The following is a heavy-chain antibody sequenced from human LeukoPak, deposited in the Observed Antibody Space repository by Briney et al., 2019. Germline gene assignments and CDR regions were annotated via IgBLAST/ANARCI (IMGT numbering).Heavy chain of an antibody. Sequence: PGGSLRLSCAASGFTFSSYAMSWVRQAPGKGLEWVSAISGSGRSTYYADSVKGRFTISRDNSKNTLYLQMNSLRAEDTAVYYCANSPTTVTTPPGYFDYWGQGTLVTVSS. D-gene: IGHD4-11*01. J-gene: IGHJ4*02. CDR3: ANSPTTVTTPPGYFDY. CDR1: GFTFSSYA. V-gene: IGHV3-23*01. CDR2: ISGSGRST.